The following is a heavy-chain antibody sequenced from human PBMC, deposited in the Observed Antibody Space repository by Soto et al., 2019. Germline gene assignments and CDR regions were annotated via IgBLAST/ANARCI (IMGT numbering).Heavy chain of an antibody. CDR1: GYSFTSFG. Sequence: QVQLVQSGGEVKKPGASVKVSCKASGYSFTSFGVNWVRQAPGQGLEWMGWVNAYNGNTNYAKKFQGRVTLTADTSTSTAYMEAGRLRSDDTAVSYCATGAACFAPPVIWGQGPLVTVSS. CDR3: ATGAACFAPPVI. CDR2: VNAYNGNT. V-gene: IGHV1-18*01. D-gene: IGHD6-25*01. J-gene: IGHJ4*02.